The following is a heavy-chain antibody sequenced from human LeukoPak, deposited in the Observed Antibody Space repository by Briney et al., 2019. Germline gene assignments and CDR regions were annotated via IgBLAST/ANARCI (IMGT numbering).Heavy chain of an antibody. J-gene: IGHJ5*02. D-gene: IGHD3-10*01. CDR1: VDSITGCW. CDR3: ARGGDFYGSGRPGFDP. CDR2: INHSGST. Sequence: WATLCLSNVVYVDSITGCWGRWMIQLLGEWLERIGEINHSGSTNYNPSLKSRVTISVDTSKNQFSLKLSSVTAADTAVYYCARGGDFYGSGRPGFDPWGQGTLVTVFS. V-gene: IGHV4-34*01.